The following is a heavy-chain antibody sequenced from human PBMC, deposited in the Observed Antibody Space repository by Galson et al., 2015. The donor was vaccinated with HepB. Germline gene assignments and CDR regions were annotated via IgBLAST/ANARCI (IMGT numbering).Heavy chain of an antibody. CDR2: ISSSSSYI. CDR3: ATVEILVVRGGLRTRSYFDY. CDR1: GLTFNTYS. D-gene: IGHD3-10*01. V-gene: IGHV3-21*01. J-gene: IGHJ4*02. Sequence: SLRLSCAASGLTFNTYSMNWVRQAPGKGLEWVSSISSSSSYIYYADSAKGRFTVSRDNARNSLYLQMNSLRAEDTAVYHCATVEILVVRGGLRTRSYFDYWGRGTLVTVSS.